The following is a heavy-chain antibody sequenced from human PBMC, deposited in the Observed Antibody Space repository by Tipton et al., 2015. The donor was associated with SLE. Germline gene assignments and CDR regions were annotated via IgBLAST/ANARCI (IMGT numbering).Heavy chain of an antibody. CDR1: GGSISSGTYY. CDR3: ARDQGSGYYRY. CDR2: IYTSWST. Sequence: TLSLTCTVSGGSISSGTYYWTWIRQPAGKGLEWIGRIYTSWSTNYNPSLKSRVTMSVDTSMNQFSLRLRSVTAADTAVYYCARDQGSGYYRYWGQGTLVTVSS. J-gene: IGHJ4*02. V-gene: IGHV4-61*02. D-gene: IGHD3-22*01.